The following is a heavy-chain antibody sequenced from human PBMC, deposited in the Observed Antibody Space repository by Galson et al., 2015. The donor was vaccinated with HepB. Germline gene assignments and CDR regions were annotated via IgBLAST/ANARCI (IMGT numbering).Heavy chain of an antibody. V-gene: IGHV3-9*01. Sequence: SLRLSCAASGFTFDDYAMHWVRQAPGKGLEWVSGISWNSGSIGYADSVKGRFTISRDNAKNSLYLQMNSLRAEDTALYYCAKDGNAFDIWGQGTMVTVSS. CDR1: GFTFDDYA. CDR2: ISWNSGSI. CDR3: AKDGNAFDI. J-gene: IGHJ3*02.